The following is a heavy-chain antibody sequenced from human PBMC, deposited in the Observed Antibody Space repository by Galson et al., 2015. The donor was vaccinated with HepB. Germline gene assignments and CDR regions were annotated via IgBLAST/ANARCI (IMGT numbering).Heavy chain of an antibody. CDR3: ARDQIVVVPAAPGYYGMDV. CDR1: GFTFSSYS. D-gene: IGHD2-2*01. CDR2: ISSSSSYI. Sequence: SLRLSCAASGFTFSSYSMNWVRQAPGKGLEWVSSISSSSSYIYYADSVKGRFTISRDNAKNSLYLQMNSLRAEDTAVYYCARDQIVVVPAAPGYYGMDVWGQGTTVTVSS. J-gene: IGHJ6*02. V-gene: IGHV3-21*01.